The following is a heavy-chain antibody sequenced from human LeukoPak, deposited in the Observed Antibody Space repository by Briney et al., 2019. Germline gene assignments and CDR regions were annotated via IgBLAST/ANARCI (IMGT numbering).Heavy chain of an antibody. J-gene: IGHJ4*02. CDR1: RFTFSSYS. D-gene: IGHD1-26*01. V-gene: IGHV3-53*01. Sequence: PGGSLRLSCAASRFTFSSYSMNWVRQAPGKGLEWVSVIYSGGSTYYADSVKGRFTISRDSSKNTLDLQMNSLRAEDTAMYYCARAVYSGNYHVGESDYWGQGTLVTVSS. CDR3: ARAVYSGNYHVGESDY. CDR2: IYSGGST.